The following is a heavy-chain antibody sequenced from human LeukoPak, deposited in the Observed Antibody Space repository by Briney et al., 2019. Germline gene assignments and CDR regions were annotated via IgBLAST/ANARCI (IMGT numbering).Heavy chain of an antibody. Sequence: GGSLRLSCASTFTFSIYGMHWFRQAPGKGLEWVAFIQYDGTNKYYADSVKGRFTISRDNSRNTLYLQMNSLIAEDTAVYYCGCGGYLLDYWGQGILVTVSS. V-gene: IGHV3-30*02. J-gene: IGHJ4*02. CDR1: TFTFSIYG. D-gene: IGHD1-26*01. CDR2: IQYDGTNK. CDR3: GCGGYLLDY.